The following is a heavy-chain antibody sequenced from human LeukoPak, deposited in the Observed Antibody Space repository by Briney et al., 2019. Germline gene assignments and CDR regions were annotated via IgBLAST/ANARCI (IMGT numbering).Heavy chain of an antibody. J-gene: IGHJ4*02. Sequence: PSETLSLTCTVSGGSISSYYWSWIRQPPGKGLEWIGYIYYSGSTNYNPSLKSRVTISVDTSKNQFSLKLSSVTAADTAVYYCARVRGYAHYFDYWGQGTLVTVSS. CDR2: IYYSGST. V-gene: IGHV4-59*12. D-gene: IGHD2-2*01. CDR1: GGSISSYY. CDR3: ARVRGYAHYFDY.